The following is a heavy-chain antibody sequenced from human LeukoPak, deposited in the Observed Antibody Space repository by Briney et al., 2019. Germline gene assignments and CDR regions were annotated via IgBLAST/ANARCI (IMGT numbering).Heavy chain of an antibody. V-gene: IGHV1-2*02. D-gene: IGHD6-19*01. CDR1: GYTFTSYA. CDR3: ARILKQWLVFRYYYYMDV. J-gene: IGHJ6*03. CDR2: INPNSGGT. Sequence: GASVKVSCKASGYTFTSYAMNWVRQAPGQGLEWMGWINPNSGGTNYAQKLQGRVTMTRDTSISTAYMELSSLRSEDTAVYYCARILKQWLVFRYYYYMDVWGKGTTVTISS.